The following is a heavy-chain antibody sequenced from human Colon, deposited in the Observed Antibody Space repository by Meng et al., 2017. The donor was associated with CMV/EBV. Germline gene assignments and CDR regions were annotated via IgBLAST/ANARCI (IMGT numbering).Heavy chain of an antibody. V-gene: IGHV2-5*02. CDR1: GVSLTPTGSG. CDR3: ARHSLTILTD. D-gene: IGHD2-8*02. J-gene: IGHJ4*02. CDR2: IHWDDDK. Sequence: ITLKDSAPSLLKPTQTPTLTCTGSGVSLTPTGSGVSLVRQPPGKSPEMLALIHWDDDKRYSPSLKNRLNITKDTSKNQVVLSMTDLDPADTGTFYCARHSLTILTDWGQGALVTVSS.